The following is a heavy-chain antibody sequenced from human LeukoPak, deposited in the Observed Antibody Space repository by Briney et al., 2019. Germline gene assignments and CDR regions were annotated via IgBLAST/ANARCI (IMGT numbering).Heavy chain of an antibody. Sequence: GASVKVSCKASGGTFSSYAISWVRQAPGQGLEWMGRIIPIFGTANYAQKFQGRVTITTDEYPSTAYVELSSLRSEDTAVYYCARARDGYNLSADYYYYMDVWGKGTTVTVSS. J-gene: IGHJ6*03. D-gene: IGHD5-24*01. CDR2: IIPIFGTA. CDR3: ARARDGYNLSADYYYYMDV. V-gene: IGHV1-69*05. CDR1: GGTFSSYA.